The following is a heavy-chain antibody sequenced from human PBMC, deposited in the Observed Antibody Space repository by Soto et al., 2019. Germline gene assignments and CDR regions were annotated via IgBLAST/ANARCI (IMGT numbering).Heavy chain of an antibody. Sequence: QITLKESGPPLVKPTQPLTLTCTFSGFSLSTSGVGVAWIRQPPGKALEWLALIYWDDDKRYRPSLESRLTITTGTSKNPVVLTMTTMDSVDTATYYCAYLPCSGGSCYWFSFSGMDVWGQGTTVTVSS. CDR1: GFSLSTSGVG. D-gene: IGHD2-15*01. CDR2: IYWDDDK. CDR3: AYLPCSGGSCYWFSFSGMDV. V-gene: IGHV2-5*02. J-gene: IGHJ6*02.